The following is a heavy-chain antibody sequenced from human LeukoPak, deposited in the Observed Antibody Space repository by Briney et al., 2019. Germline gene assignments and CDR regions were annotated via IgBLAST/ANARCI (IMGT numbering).Heavy chain of an antibody. J-gene: IGHJ6*02. CDR1: GGTFTSYA. V-gene: IGHV1-69*04. CDR3: ASHIVVVPAALYYYYGMDV. D-gene: IGHD2-2*01. Sequence: ASVKVSCKASGGTFTSYAISWVRQAPGQGFEWMGRIIPIFGIANYAQKFQGRVTITADKSTSTAYMELSSLRSEDTAVYYCASHIVVVPAALYYYYGMDVWGQGTTVAVSS. CDR2: IIPIFGIA.